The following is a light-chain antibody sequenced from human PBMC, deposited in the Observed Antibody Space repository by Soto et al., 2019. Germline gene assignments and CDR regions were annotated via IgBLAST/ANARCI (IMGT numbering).Light chain of an antibody. CDR2: GAS. CDR1: QSVTNN. Sequence: EIVMTQSPATLSVSPGERATLSCMASQSVTNNLAWYQQRPGQAPRLLIYGASTRATGIPARFSGSGSGTEFTLTVSSLQSEDFAVYFCQHYNDWPLTLGGGTKVEIK. V-gene: IGKV3-15*01. J-gene: IGKJ4*01. CDR3: QHYNDWPLT.